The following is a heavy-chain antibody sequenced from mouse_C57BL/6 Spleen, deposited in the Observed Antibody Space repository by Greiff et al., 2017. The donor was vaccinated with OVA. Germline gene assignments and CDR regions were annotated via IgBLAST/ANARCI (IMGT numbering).Heavy chain of an antibody. CDR1: GYTFTSYW. Sequence: QVQLQQPGAELVKPGASVKMSCKASGYTFTSYWITWVKQRPGQGLAWIGDIYPGSGSTNYNEKFKSKATLTVDTSSSTAYMQLSSLTSEDSAVYDCARSDYYGSSYGYFDYWGQGTTLTVSS. CDR3: ARSDYYGSSYGYFDY. D-gene: IGHD1-1*01. CDR2: IYPGSGST. V-gene: IGHV1-55*01. J-gene: IGHJ2*01.